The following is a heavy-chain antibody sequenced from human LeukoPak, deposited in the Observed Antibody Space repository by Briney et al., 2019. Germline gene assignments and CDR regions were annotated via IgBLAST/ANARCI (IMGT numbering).Heavy chain of an antibody. Sequence: SETLSLTCTVSGASLSSDEYYWGWIRQSPGMGLEWIASVSYSGTVYYNPSLESLVTISIDTSKNQFSLKVNSMIAAATAFYFCARGRPYNSGVPHWFDPWGQGILVTVSS. V-gene: IGHV4-39*07. J-gene: IGHJ5*02. CDR3: ARGRPYNSGVPHWFDP. CDR1: GASLSSDEYY. CDR2: VSYSGTV. D-gene: IGHD6-19*01.